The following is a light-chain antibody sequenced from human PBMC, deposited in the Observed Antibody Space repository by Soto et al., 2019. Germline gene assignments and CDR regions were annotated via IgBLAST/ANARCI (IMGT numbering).Light chain of an antibody. CDR2: GAS. CDR3: QQYGRSPPLT. Sequence: EIVLTQSPGTLSLSPGERATLSCRASQSVSSSYLAWYQQKPGQAPRLLIYGASSRATGIPDRFSGSGSGTDFTLTISRLEPEDFAVYYGQQYGRSPPLTFGQGTKVEIK. CDR1: QSVSSSY. V-gene: IGKV3-20*01. J-gene: IGKJ1*01.